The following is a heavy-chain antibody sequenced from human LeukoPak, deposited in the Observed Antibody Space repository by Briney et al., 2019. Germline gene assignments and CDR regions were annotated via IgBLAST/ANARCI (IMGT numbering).Heavy chain of an antibody. CDR2: IYTSGST. Sequence: SQTLSLTCTVSGGSISSGSYYWSWIRQPAGKGLEWIGRIYTSGSTNYNPSLKSRVTISVDTSKNQFSLKLSSVTAADTAVYYCARVVPVRGVIIPYYYYYMDVWGKGTTVTVSS. CDR3: ARVVPVRGVIIPYYYYYMDV. J-gene: IGHJ6*03. D-gene: IGHD3-10*01. V-gene: IGHV4-61*02. CDR1: GGSISSGSYY.